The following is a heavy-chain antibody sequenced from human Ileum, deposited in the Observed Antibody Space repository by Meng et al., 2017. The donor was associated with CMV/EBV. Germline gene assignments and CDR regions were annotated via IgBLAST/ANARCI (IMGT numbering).Heavy chain of an antibody. CDR1: GGSISSGGYY. D-gene: IGHD4-17*01. V-gene: IGHV4-31*03. Sequence: SETLSLTCTVSGGSISSGGYYWSWIRQHPGKGLEWIGYIYYSGSTNYNPSLKSRVTISVDTSKNQFSLKLSSVTAADTAVYYCARSSFSYGDGAFDIWGQGTMVTVSS. J-gene: IGHJ3*02. CDR2: IYYSGST. CDR3: ARSSFSYGDGAFDI.